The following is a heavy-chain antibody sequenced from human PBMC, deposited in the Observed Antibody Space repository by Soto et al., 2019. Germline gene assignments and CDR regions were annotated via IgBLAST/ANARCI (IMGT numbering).Heavy chain of an antibody. CDR3: ARRGRIAAAGTHLDY. Sequence: QVQLVESGGGLVKPGGSLRLSCAASGFTFSDYYMSWIRQAPGKGLEWVSYISSSSSYTNYADSVKGRFTISRDNAKNSLYLQMNSLRAEDTAVYYCARRGRIAAAGTHLDYWGQGTLVTVSS. J-gene: IGHJ4*02. CDR1: GFTFSDYY. V-gene: IGHV3-11*06. D-gene: IGHD6-13*01. CDR2: ISSSSSYT.